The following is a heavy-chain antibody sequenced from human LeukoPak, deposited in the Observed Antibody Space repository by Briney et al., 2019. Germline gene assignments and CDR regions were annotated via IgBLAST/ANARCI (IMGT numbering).Heavy chain of an antibody. V-gene: IGHV1-18*01. Sequence: EASVKVSCKASGCTFTSYGISWVRQAPGQGLEWMGWISAYNGNTNYAQKLQGRVTMTTDTSTSTAYMELRSLRSDDTAVYYCARDHRPSSSSWPLSYYYYYGMDVWGQGTTVTVSS. CDR2: ISAYNGNT. D-gene: IGHD6-13*01. J-gene: IGHJ6*02. CDR3: ARDHRPSSSSWPLSYYYYYGMDV. CDR1: GCTFTSYG.